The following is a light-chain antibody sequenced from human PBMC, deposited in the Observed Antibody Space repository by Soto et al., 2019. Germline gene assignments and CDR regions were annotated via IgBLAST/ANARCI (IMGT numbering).Light chain of an antibody. Sequence: EIVLTQSPGTLSLSPGERATLSCRASQSVSTNQLAWYQQKPGQAPRLLIYGASSRATGIADRFSGSGSGTDFTLTISRLEPEDFAVYYCQYYYESSPFGRGTKVDIK. CDR1: QSVSTNQ. J-gene: IGKJ4*01. CDR3: QYYYESSP. V-gene: IGKV3-20*01. CDR2: GAS.